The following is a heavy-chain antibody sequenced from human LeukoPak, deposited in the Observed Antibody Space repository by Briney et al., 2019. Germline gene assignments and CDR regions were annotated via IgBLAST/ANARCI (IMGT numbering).Heavy chain of an antibody. V-gene: IGHV4-4*02. CDR3: AREDSSGGYFDY. CDR2: IYHSGST. CDR1: GGSISSSNW. D-gene: IGHD3-22*01. J-gene: IGHJ4*02. Sequence: SGTLSLTCAVSGGSISSSNWWSWVRQPPGKGLEWIGEIYHSGSTNYNPSLKSRVTISVDTSKNQFSLRLSSVTAADTAVYYCAREDSSGGYFDYWGQGTLVTVSS.